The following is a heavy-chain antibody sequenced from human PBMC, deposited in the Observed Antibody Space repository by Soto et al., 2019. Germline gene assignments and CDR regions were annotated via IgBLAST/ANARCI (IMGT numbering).Heavy chain of an antibody. D-gene: IGHD2-15*01. J-gene: IGHJ4*02. CDR3: ARNTDGGNYDY. CDR2: IYYSGST. V-gene: IGHV4-59*01. Sequence: PSETLSLTCTVSGGSISSYYWSWIRQPPGKGLEWIGYIYYSGSTNYNPSLKSRVTISVDTSKNQFSLKVSSVTAADTAVYYCARNTDGGNYDYWGQGTLVTVSS. CDR1: GGSISSYY.